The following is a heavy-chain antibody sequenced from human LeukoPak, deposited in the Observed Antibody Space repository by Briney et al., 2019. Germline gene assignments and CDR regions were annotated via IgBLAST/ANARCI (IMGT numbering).Heavy chain of an antibody. Sequence: SETLSLTCAVYGGSFSAYYWSWIRQSPGKGLEWLGEINHSGTTVYNPSLKSRVTLSVDTSKKQFSLKLNSVTAVDTAVYYCAIDYMTGTGNAGGYWGQGTLVTVS. CDR3: AIDYMTGTGNAGGY. CDR2: INHSGTT. J-gene: IGHJ4*02. D-gene: IGHD3/OR15-3a*01. V-gene: IGHV4-34*01. CDR1: GGSFSAYY.